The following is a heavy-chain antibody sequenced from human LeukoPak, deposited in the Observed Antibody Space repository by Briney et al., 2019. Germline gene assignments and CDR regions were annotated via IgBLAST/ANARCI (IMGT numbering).Heavy chain of an antibody. D-gene: IGHD6-13*01. J-gene: IGHJ4*02. V-gene: IGHV1-2*02. CDR1: GYTFTGYY. Sequence: ASVKVSCKASGYTFTGYYMHWVRQAPGQGLEWMGWINPNSGGTNYAQKFQGRVTMTRDTSISTAYMELSRLRSDDTAVYYCARGHIAAAGTLGYWGQGTLVTVSS. CDR3: ARGHIAAAGTLGY. CDR2: INPNSGGT.